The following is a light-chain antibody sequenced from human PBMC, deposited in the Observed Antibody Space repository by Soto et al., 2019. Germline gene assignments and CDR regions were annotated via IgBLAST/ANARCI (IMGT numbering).Light chain of an antibody. V-gene: IGKV1-5*03. Sequence: DIQVTQSPSTLSASVGDRVTITCRARQSISSWLAWYQQKPGKAPKALIYKASSLESGVPSRFSGSESGTEFTLTISSLQPDDFATYYCQQYNTCPWTFGQGTKVEVK. CDR3: QQYNTCPWT. CDR2: KAS. J-gene: IGKJ1*01. CDR1: QSISSW.